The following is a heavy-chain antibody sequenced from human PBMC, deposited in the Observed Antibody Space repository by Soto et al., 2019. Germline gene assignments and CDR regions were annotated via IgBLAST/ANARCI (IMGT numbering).Heavy chain of an antibody. D-gene: IGHD2-8*02. CDR1: GFICSSYD. V-gene: IGHV3-23*01. CDR2: ILVDGRT. J-gene: IGHJ3*02. CDR3: AKATATGGGAFDI. Sequence: GGSLRLSCAASGFICSSYDMSWVRQAPGKGLEWVSTILVDGRTFYVDSVKGRFTISRDSSQNTVYLQMNSLTAGDTALYYCAKATATGGGAFDICGKGTMVTVSS.